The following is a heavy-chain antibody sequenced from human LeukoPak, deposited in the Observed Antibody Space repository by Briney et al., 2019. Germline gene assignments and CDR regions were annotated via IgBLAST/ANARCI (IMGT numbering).Heavy chain of an antibody. J-gene: IGHJ4*02. Sequence: PGGSLRLSCAASGFTFSSYGMHWVRQAPGKGLEWVAVIWYDGSNKYYGDSVKGRFTISRDNSKKTLYLQMNSLRVEDTAVYYCTTVEGSGSYYKPEPDYWGQGTLVTVSS. CDR2: IWYDGSNK. CDR1: GFTFSSYG. CDR3: TTVEGSGSYYKPEPDY. V-gene: IGHV3-33*01. D-gene: IGHD3-10*01.